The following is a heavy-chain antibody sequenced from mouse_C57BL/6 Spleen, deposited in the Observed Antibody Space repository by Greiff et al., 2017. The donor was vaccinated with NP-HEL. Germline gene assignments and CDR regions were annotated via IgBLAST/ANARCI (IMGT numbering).Heavy chain of an antibody. CDR1: GYTFTDYE. V-gene: IGHV1-15*01. D-gene: IGHD1-1*01. CDR2: IDPETGGT. J-gene: IGHJ2*01. CDR3: TRGLYYYGSRGPFDY. Sequence: VQLVESGAELVRPGASVTLSCKASGYTFTDYEMHWVKQTPVHGLEWIGAIDPETGGTAYNQKFKGKAILTADKSSSTAYMELRSLTSEDSAVYYCTRGLYYYGSRGPFDYWGQGTTLTVSS.